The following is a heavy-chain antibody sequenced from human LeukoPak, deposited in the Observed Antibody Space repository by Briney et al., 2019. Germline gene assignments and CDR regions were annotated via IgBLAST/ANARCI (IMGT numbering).Heavy chain of an antibody. CDR2: IRGSGRST. CDR3: AKVALLEWSLSFDY. V-gene: IGHV3-23*01. CDR1: GFTFSSYS. D-gene: IGHD3-3*01. Sequence: GGSLLLSCAASGFTFSSYSMSCVRQARGKGLEWVSAIRGSGRSTYSAASAKGRFTLSRNNSKNTLYLQTNSLSAEDTAVYCCAKVALLEWSLSFDYWGQGTLVTVST. J-gene: IGHJ4*02.